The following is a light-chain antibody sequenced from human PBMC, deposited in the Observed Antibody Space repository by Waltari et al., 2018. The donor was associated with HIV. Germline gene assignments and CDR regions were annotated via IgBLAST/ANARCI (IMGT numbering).Light chain of an antibody. CDR2: NNK. CDR1: TSNIGSNT. J-gene: IGLJ2*01. V-gene: IGLV1-44*01. Sequence: QSVLTQPPSASGTPGQRVTISCSGSTSNIGSNTVNWYQQLPGTAPKLLIYNNKHRPSGVPDRISGSKSGTSASLAISGLQSEDEADYYCAAWDDSLNGVVFGGGTKLTVL. CDR3: AAWDDSLNGVV.